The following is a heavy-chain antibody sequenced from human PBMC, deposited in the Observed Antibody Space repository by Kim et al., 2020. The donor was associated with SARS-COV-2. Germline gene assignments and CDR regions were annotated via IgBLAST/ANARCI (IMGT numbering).Heavy chain of an antibody. CDR2: MNPNSGNT. J-gene: IGHJ6*03. V-gene: IGHV1-8*01. Sequence: ASVKVSCKASGYTFTSYDINWVRQATGQGLEWMGWMNPNSGNTGYAQKFQGRVTMTRNTSISTAYMELSSLRSEDTAVYYCARGAYYYGSGEDYYYYMDVWGKGTTVTVSS. D-gene: IGHD3-10*01. CDR3: ARGAYYYGSGEDYYYYMDV. CDR1: GYTFTSYD.